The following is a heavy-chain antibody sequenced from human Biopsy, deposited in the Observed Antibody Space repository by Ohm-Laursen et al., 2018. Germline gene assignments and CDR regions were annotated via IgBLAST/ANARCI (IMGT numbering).Heavy chain of an antibody. CDR2: VNPNSGAT. CDR3: ARDRMVTIITLVRADTFDI. V-gene: IGHV1-2*02. D-gene: IGHD3-10*01. CDR1: GYTFSDYF. J-gene: IGHJ3*02. Sequence: GASVKVSCKAYGYTFSDYFLHWLRQAPGQGLEWMGWVNPNSGATNYAQKFQGRVTMTSDTSISTAYIELRRLISDDTAVYFCARDRMVTIITLVRADTFDIWGQGTLVSVSS.